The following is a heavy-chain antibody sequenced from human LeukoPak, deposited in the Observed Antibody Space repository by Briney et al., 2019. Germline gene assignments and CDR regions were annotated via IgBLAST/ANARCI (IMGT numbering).Heavy chain of an antibody. V-gene: IGHV4-59*01. J-gene: IGHJ3*02. CDR3: AREANAYYYDSSGADGAFDI. D-gene: IGHD3-22*01. CDR1: GGSISSYY. Sequence: SETLSLTCTVSGGSISSYYWSWIRQPPGKGLEWIGYIYYSGSTNYNPSLKSRVTISVDTSKNQFSLKLSSVTAADTAVYHCAREANAYYYDSSGADGAFDIWGQGTMVTVSS. CDR2: IYYSGST.